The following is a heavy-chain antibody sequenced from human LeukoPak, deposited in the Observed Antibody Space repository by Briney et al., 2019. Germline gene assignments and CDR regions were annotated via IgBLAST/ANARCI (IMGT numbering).Heavy chain of an antibody. D-gene: IGHD3-22*01. CDR2: ISAYNGNT. CDR1: GYTFTGYG. V-gene: IGHV1-18*01. J-gene: IGHJ4*02. Sequence: ASVKVSCKASGYTFTGYGINWVRQAPGQGLEWMGWISAYNGNTNYAQKLQGRVAMTTDTSTSTAYMELRSMRSDDTAVYYCARVTSYYYDSSGHSHFDYWGQGTLVTVSS. CDR3: ARVTSYYYDSSGHSHFDY.